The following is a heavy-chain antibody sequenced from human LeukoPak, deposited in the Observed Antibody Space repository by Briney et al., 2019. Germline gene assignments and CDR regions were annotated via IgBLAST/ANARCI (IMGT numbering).Heavy chain of an antibody. J-gene: IGHJ5*02. CDR3: ARETVAGSRFDP. CDR2: IYISGST. D-gene: IGHD2-15*01. CDR1: GGSITAAGTYY. Sequence: SGPTLVNPSQTLSLTCTVSGGSITAAGTYYWSWIRQPAGKGLEWIGRIYISGSTYYNPSFKSRVTISVDTSKTRFSLNLSSVTAADTAVYYCARETVAGSRFDPWGQGTLVTVSS. V-gene: IGHV4-61*02.